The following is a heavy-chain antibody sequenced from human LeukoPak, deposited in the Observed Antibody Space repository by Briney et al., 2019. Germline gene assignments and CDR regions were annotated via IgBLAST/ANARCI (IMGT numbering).Heavy chain of an antibody. D-gene: IGHD3-22*01. CDR1: GFTFSSYG. CDR2: IRYDGSNK. J-gene: IGHJ4*02. V-gene: IGHV3-30*02. CDR3: AKDTPYYYDSSGGPGHFDY. Sequence: PGGSLRLSCAASGFTFSSYGMHWVRQAPGKGLEWVAFIRYDGSNKYYADSVKGRFTISRDNSKNTLYLQMNSLRAEDTAVYYCAKDTPYYYDSSGGPGHFDYWGQGTLVTVSS.